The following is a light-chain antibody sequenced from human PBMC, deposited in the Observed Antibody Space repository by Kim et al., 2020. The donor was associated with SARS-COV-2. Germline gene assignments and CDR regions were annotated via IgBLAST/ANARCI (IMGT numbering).Light chain of an antibody. J-gene: IGLJ2*01. Sequence: GQRVTISCSGSSSNIGINYVSWYHQFPGTAPKLLIYRNNQRPSRVPDRFSGSKSGTSASLAISGLRSDDEADYYCAAWDGSLSAVLFGGGTQLTVL. V-gene: IGLV1-47*01. CDR3: AAWDGSLSAVL. CDR1: SSNIGINY. CDR2: RNN.